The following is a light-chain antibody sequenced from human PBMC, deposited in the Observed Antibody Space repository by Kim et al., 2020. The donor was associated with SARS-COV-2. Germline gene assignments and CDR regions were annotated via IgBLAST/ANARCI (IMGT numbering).Light chain of an antibody. Sequence: GQKVTISCSGSSTNIGNNYVSWFQHLPGTAPKLLIYDNNKRPSGMPDRFSGSKSGTSATLGITGLQTGDEADYYCGTWDSSLNVWVFGGGTKLTVL. CDR1: STNIGNNY. CDR2: DNN. J-gene: IGLJ3*02. V-gene: IGLV1-51*01. CDR3: GTWDSSLNVWV.